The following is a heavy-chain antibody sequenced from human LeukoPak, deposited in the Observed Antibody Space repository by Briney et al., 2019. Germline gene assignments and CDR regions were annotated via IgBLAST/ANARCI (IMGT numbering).Heavy chain of an antibody. Sequence: ASVTVSCKASGYTFTSYGISWVRQAPGQGLERMGWISAYNGNTNYAQKLQGRVTMTTDTSTSTAYMELRSLRSDDTAVYYCARDRDVPAATSFDYWGQGTLVTVSS. CDR2: ISAYNGNT. D-gene: IGHD2-2*01. J-gene: IGHJ4*02. CDR1: GYTFTSYG. V-gene: IGHV1-18*04. CDR3: ARDRDVPAATSFDY.